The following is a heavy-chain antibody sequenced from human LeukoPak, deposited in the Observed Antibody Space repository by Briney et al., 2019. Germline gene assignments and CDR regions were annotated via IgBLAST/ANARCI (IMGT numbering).Heavy chain of an antibody. D-gene: IGHD1-26*01. V-gene: IGHV3-23*01. CDR1: GFTFSSYA. Sequence: GGSLRLSCAASGFTFSSYAMSWVRRAPGKGPEWVSAISGSGGSTYYADSVKGRFTISRDNSKNTLYLQMNSLRAEDTAVYYCAKAEWELPYWYFDLWGRDTLVTISS. J-gene: IGHJ2*01. CDR3: AKAEWELPYWYFDL. CDR2: ISGSGGST.